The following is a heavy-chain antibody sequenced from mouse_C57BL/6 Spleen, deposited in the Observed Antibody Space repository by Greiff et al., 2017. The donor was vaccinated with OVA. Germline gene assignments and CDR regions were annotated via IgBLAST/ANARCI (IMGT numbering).Heavy chain of an antibody. D-gene: IGHD2-4*01. CDR3: ATSYDYDGFAY. CDR1: GFSLTSYG. CDR2: IWGVGST. Sequence: VQLQESGPGLVAPSQSLSITCTVSGFSLTSYGVDWVRQSPGTGLEWLGVIWGVGSTNYNSALKSRLSISKDNSKSQVFLKMNSLQTDDTAMYYCATSYDYDGFAYWGQGTLVTVSA. J-gene: IGHJ3*01. V-gene: IGHV2-6*01.